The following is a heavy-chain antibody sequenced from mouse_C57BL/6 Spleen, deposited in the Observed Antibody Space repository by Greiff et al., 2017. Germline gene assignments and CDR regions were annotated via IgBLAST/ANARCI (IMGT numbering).Heavy chain of an antibody. CDR2: IDPETGGT. D-gene: IGHD2-4*01. V-gene: IGHV1-15*01. CDR3: TRSCDYFTWFAY. CDR1: GYTFTDYE. J-gene: IGHJ3*01. Sequence: QVQLQQSGAELVRPGASVTLSCKASGYTFTDYEMHWVKQTPVHGLEWIGAIDPETGGTAYNQKFKGKAILTADKSSSTAYMELRSLTSEDSAVYYCTRSCDYFTWFAYWGQGTLVTVSA.